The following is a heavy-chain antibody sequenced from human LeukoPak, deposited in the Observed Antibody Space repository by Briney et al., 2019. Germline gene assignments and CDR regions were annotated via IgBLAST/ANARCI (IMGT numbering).Heavy chain of an antibody. J-gene: IGHJ3*02. CDR1: GGSISSYY. CDR2: IYYSGST. Sequence: SETLSLTCTVSGGSISSYYWSWMRQPPGKGLEWIGYIYYSGSTNYNPSLKSRVTISVDTSKNQFSLKLSSVTAADTAVYYCARQGRISMIVVLIEDAFDIWGQRTMVTVSS. D-gene: IGHD3-22*01. V-gene: IGHV4-59*08. CDR3: ARQGRISMIVVLIEDAFDI.